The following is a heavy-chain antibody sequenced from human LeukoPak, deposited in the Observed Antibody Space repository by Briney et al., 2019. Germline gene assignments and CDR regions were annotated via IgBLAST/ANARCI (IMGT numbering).Heavy chain of an antibody. J-gene: IGHJ4*02. D-gene: IGHD2-21*02. V-gene: IGHV3-72*01. Sequence: GGSLRLSCAASGFTFIDRYMDWVRQAPGKGLEWSGRIRNKANSYTTEYAASVKGRFTVSGDDSKNSLFLQMNSLESEDTAVYYCARRNSVTQGLDNWGQGTLVSVSS. CDR1: GFTFIDRY. CDR3: ARRNSVTQGLDN. CDR2: IRNKANSYTT.